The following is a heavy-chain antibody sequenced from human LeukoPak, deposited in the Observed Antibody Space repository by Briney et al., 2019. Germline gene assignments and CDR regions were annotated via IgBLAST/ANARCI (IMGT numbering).Heavy chain of an antibody. CDR2: IYYSGST. CDR3: ARGPLAQGQPFAY. V-gene: IGHV4-61*01. CDR1: GGSVSSGNYY. J-gene: IGHJ4*02. Sequence: PSETLSLTCTVSGGSVSSGNYYWSWLRQPPGKGLEWVGYIYYSGSTNYNPSPKSRVTISVDTSNNQFSLRLSSVTAADTAVYYCARGPLAQGQPFAYWGQGTLVTVSS.